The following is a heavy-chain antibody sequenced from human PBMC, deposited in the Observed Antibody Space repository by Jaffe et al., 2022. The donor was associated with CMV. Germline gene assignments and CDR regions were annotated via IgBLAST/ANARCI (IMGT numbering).Heavy chain of an antibody. J-gene: IGHJ4*02. D-gene: IGHD3-22*01. CDR1: GYSFTSYW. CDR2: IDPSDSYT. CDR3: ARSPRWYDSSGYYRDDDY. Sequence: EVQLVQSGAEVKKPGESLRISCKGSGYSFTSYWISWVRQMPGKGLEWMGRIDPSDSYTNYSPSFQGHVTISADKSISTAYLQWSSLKASDTAMYYCARSPRWYDSSGYYRDDDYWGQGTLVTVSS. V-gene: IGHV5-10-1*03.